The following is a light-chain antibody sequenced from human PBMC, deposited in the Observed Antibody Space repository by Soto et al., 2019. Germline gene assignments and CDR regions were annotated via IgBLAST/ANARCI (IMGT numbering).Light chain of an antibody. CDR3: SAHGGTNPYV. V-gene: IGLV2-8*01. CDR2: DVN. CDR1: ASDIGGYTF. Sequence: QSALTQPPSASGSPGQSVAISCTGTASDIGGYTFVSWYQQHPGKAPKLLIYDVNKRPSGVPDRFSGSKSGNTASLTVYGLQAEDEADYYCSAHGGTNPYVFGTGTKVTVL. J-gene: IGLJ1*01.